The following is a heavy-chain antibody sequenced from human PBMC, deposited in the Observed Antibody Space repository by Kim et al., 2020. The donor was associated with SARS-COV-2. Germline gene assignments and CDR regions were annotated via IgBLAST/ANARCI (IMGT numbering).Heavy chain of an antibody. J-gene: IGHJ3*01. Sequence: GGSLRLSCVGSGFTFNIYTMHWVRQAPGKGLEWVAVTSADGGIKYYADSVKGRFSISRDNLKNTLYLQMDSLRPEDTALYSGARAYYYVGTHTREAFDLWGRGT. CDR3: ARAYYYVGTHTREAFDL. D-gene: IGHD3-10*02. V-gene: IGHV3-30*04. CDR1: GFTFNIYT. CDR2: TSADGGIK.